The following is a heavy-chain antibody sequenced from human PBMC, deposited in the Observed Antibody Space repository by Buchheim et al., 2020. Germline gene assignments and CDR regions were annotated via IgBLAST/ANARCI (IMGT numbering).Heavy chain of an antibody. CDR1: GFTFSSYG. CDR3: ARPPLAYFDWLSIDY. J-gene: IGHJ4*02. D-gene: IGHD3-9*01. V-gene: IGHV3-30*03. Sequence: QVQLVESGGGVVQPGRSLRLSCEASGFTFSSYGMNWVRQAPGKGLEWVAVISYDGSNKYYADSVKGRFTISRDNSKNTLYLQMNSLRAEDTALYYCARPPLAYFDWLSIDYWGQGTL. CDR2: ISYDGSNK.